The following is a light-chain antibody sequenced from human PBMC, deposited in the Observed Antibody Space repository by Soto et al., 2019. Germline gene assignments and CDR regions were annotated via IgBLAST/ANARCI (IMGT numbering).Light chain of an antibody. CDR1: QGISSA. J-gene: IGKJ1*01. CDR3: QQFNDYPQT. CDR2: DAS. V-gene: IGKV1D-13*01. Sequence: AIELTQSPSSLSASVGDRVTITCRASQGISSALAWYQQKPGKAPNLMIYDASSLESGVPSRFSGSGYGTDFTLTISGLQPADFATYYCQQFNDYPQTFGQGTKVEIK.